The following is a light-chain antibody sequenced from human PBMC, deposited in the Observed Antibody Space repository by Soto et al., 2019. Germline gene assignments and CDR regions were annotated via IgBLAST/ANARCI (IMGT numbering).Light chain of an antibody. CDR2: DVT. V-gene: IGLV2-14*03. J-gene: IGLJ2*01. CDR1: SSDVGGSNH. CDR3: RSDTTIRTVK. Sequence: QSALTQPASVSGSPGQSITISCTGTSSDVGGSNHVSWYQQHPDKAPRLMIYDVTNRPSGVSNRFSGSKSGNTASLTISGLQAEDEADYYCRSDTTIRTVKFGGGTQLTVL.